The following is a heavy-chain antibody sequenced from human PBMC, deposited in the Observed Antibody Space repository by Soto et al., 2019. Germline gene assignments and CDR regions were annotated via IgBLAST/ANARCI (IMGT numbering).Heavy chain of an antibody. V-gene: IGHV4-34*01. CDR2: INHSGST. CDR1: GGSFSGHY. J-gene: IGHJ4*02. D-gene: IGHD2-15*01. CDR3: ASRTISCSGGSCYGSVDY. Sequence: QVQLQQWGAGLLKPSETLSLTCAVYGGSFSGHYWSWIRQPPGKGLEWIGEINHSGSTNYNPSLKTRVTIAVDTSKNQFSLKLSSVTAADTAVYYCASRTISCSGGSCYGSVDYWGQGTLVTVSS.